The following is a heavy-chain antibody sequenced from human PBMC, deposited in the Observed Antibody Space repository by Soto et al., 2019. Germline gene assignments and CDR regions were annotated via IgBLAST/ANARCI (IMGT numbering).Heavy chain of an antibody. D-gene: IGHD4-17*01. J-gene: IGHJ4*02. V-gene: IGHV3-9*01. CDR2: ISWNSGSI. CDR1: GFTFDDYA. CDR3: AKGFSNGDYRYYFDY. Sequence: PGGSVRLSCAASGFTFDDYAMHWVRQAPGKGLEWVSGISWNSGSIGYADSVKGRFTISRDNAKNSLYLQMNSLRAEDTALYYCAKGFSNGDYRYYFDYWGQGTLVTVSS.